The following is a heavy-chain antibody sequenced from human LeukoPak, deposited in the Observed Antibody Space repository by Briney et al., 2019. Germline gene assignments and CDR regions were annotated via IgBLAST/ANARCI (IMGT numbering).Heavy chain of an antibody. V-gene: IGHV4-61*01. J-gene: IGHJ4*02. D-gene: IGHD1-14*01. CDR3: AREPGETDEGFEY. CDR1: GGSVSSGSYY. Sequence: SETLSLTCTVSGGSVSSGSYYWNWIRQPPGKGLEWIGHIYYSGSTDYNPFLKSRVTISADTSKNQFSLKMTPVTAADTAVYYCAREPGETDEGFEYWGQGTLVTVSS. CDR2: IYYSGST.